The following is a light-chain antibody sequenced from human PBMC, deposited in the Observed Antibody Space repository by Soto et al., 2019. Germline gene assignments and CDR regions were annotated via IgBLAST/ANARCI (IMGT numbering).Light chain of an antibody. CDR2: GAS. CDR1: QSVSSN. CDR3: QQYHNWPQT. V-gene: IGKV3-15*01. Sequence: EIVMTQSPATLSVSPGERATLSCRASQSVSSNLAWYQQKPGQATRLIIYGASNRATGIPARFSGSGSGTEFSLTYISLKSEDFAVYYCQQYHNWPQTFGQGTKVEIK. J-gene: IGKJ1*01.